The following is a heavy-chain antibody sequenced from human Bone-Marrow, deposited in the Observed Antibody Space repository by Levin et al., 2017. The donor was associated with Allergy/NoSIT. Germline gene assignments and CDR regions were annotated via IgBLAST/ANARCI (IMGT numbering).Heavy chain of an antibody. J-gene: IGHJ6*02. D-gene: IGHD6-19*01. CDR2: IYYSGST. V-gene: IGHV4-59*01. CDR3: ARDRVVAGSGTYYYYGMAV. Sequence: SQTLSLTCFFSFFSLLLSPFRLLLPPPGQGLEWIGYIYYSGSTNYNPSLKSRVTISVDTSKNQFSLTLNSVTAADTAVYYRARDRVVAGSGTYYYYGMAVWGQGTTVTVSS. CDR1: FFSLLLSP.